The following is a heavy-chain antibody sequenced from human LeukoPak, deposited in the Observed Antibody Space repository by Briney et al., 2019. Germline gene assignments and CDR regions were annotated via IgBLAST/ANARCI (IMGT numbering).Heavy chain of an antibody. CDR3: ARTGGYGGGY. CDR1: GGSISGYF. Sequence: PSETLSLTCTVSGGSISGYFWSWPRQPPGKELEWIGYIYYSGSTNYNPSLKSRVTISVDTSKNQFSLKLTSVTAADTAVYYCARTGGYGGGYWGQGTLVTVS. CDR2: IYYSGST. J-gene: IGHJ4*02. V-gene: IGHV4-59*08. D-gene: IGHD4-23*01.